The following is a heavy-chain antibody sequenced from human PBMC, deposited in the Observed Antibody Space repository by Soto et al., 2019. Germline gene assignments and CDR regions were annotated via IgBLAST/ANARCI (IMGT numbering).Heavy chain of an antibody. CDR2: IRYTGGT. V-gene: IGHV4-39*01. J-gene: IGHJ6*02. Sequence: SETLSLTCTDSGDSISRSRYYWGWIRQPPGKGLEWIASIRYTGGTYYNPSLRSRVTISVDTSKTQFSLTVSSVTAADTAVYYCARHLYSTSPDVWGQGTSVTVSS. CDR3: ARHLYSTSPDV. D-gene: IGHD6-6*01. CDR1: GDSISRSRYY.